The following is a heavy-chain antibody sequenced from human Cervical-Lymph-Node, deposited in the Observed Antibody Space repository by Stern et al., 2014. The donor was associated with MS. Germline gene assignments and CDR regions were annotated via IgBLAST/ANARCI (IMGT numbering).Heavy chain of an antibody. D-gene: IGHD5-24*01. CDR3: ARQRRLEMAIDY. Sequence: QVQLQESGPGLVKPSETLSLTCTVSGGSISSSTYYWGWIRQPPGKGLEWIVNIYYSGDTYYNPSLKSRVTISVDTSKNQFSLNLSSATAADTAVYYCARQRRLEMAIDYWGQGTLVTVSS. V-gene: IGHV4-39*01. J-gene: IGHJ4*02. CDR1: GGSISSSTYY. CDR2: IYYSGDT.